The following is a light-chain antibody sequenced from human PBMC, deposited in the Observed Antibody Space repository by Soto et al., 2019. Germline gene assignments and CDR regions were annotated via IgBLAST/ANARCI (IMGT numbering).Light chain of an antibody. V-gene: IGLV1-44*01. CDR1: SSNIGSNS. CDR3: AAWDASLNSYV. CDR2: TNN. J-gene: IGLJ1*01. Sequence: QSALTQPPSASGTPGRRITISCSGSSSNIGSNSVSWYQQLPGTAPKLLIYTNNQRPSGVSDRISGSKSDTSASLAISGLQSVDEADYFCAAWDASLNSYVFGTGTKVTLL.